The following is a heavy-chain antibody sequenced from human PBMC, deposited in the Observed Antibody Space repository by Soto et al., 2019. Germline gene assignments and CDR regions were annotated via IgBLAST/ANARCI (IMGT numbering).Heavy chain of an antibody. V-gene: IGHV3-30-3*01. D-gene: IGHD1-26*01. CDR2: ISYDGTKK. Sequence: QEQLVESGGGVVQPGRSLRLSCAASGFTFSSYAMHWVRQAPGQGLEWAATISYDGTKKDYPDSVKGRFTISRDNSMNTLYLQMNSLRAEDTAVYYCARAESGTYYDAFDIWGQGTMVTVSA. CDR3: ARAESGTYYDAFDI. J-gene: IGHJ3*02. CDR1: GFTFSSYA.